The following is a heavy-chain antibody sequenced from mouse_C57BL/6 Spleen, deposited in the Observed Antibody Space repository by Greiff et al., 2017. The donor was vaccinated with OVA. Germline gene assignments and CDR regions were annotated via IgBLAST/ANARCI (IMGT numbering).Heavy chain of an antibody. CDR1: GFTFSSYA. Sequence: DVQLVESGGGLVKPGGSLKLSCAASGFTFSSYAMSWVRQTPEKRLEWVATISDGGSYTYYPDNVKGRFTISRDNAKNNLYLQMSHLKSEDTAMYYCARDDYGSSYGFAYWGQGTLVTVSA. CDR2: ISDGGSYT. V-gene: IGHV5-4*01. J-gene: IGHJ3*01. D-gene: IGHD1-1*01. CDR3: ARDDYGSSYGFAY.